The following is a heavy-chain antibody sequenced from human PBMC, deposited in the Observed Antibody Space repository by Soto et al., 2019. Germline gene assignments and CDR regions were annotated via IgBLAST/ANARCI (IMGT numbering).Heavy chain of an antibody. D-gene: IGHD3-10*01. CDR1: GFPFTTYG. J-gene: IGHJ4*02. CDR3: VGGQYYFDY. V-gene: IGHV3-30*03. Sequence: QVQLVESGGGVVQPGRSLRLSCAASGFPFTTYGMHWVLEGPGKGLEWVAVISYDGSNRYYADSVKGRFTISRDNSKNTLYLQMNDLRPEDTALYYCVGGQYYFDYRGQGPLVTVSS. CDR2: ISYDGSNR.